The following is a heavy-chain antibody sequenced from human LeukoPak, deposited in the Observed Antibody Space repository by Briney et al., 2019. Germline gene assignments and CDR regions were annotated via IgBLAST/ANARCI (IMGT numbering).Heavy chain of an antibody. V-gene: IGHV1-18*01. D-gene: IGHD3-3*01. CDR3: ARGTFGSGFDAFDI. J-gene: IGHJ3*02. CDR1: GYTFIGNG. CDR2: ISANNGNT. Sequence: ASVKVSCKASGYTFIGNGITWVRQAPGQGLEWMGWISANNGNTNYAQKLQGRVTMTIDRPTSRAYMELRSLRSGDTAVYYCARGTFGSGFDAFDIWGQGTMVIVSS.